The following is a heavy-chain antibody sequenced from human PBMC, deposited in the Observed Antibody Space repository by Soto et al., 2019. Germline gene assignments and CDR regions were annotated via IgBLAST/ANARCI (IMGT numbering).Heavy chain of an antibody. CDR1: GYTFTSYG. V-gene: IGHV1-18*04. Sequence: ASVKVSCKASGYTFTSYGISWVRQAPGQGLEWMGWISAYNGNTNYAQNLQGRVTMTTDTSTSTAYMELRSLRSDDTAVYYCARYDSSGYYPGDFDYWGQGTLVTVSS. D-gene: IGHD3-22*01. J-gene: IGHJ4*02. CDR2: ISAYNGNT. CDR3: ARYDSSGYYPGDFDY.